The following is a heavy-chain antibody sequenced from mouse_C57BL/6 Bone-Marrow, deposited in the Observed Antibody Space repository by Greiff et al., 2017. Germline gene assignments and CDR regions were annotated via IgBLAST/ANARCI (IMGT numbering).Heavy chain of an antibody. J-gene: IGHJ4*01. CDR1: GFNIKDDY. CDR3: TTDYGSSPYAMDY. D-gene: IGHD1-1*01. CDR2: IDPENGDT. Sequence: VQLKQSGAELVRPGASVKLSCTASGFNIKDDYMHWVKQRPEQGLEWIGWIDPENGDTEYASKFQGKATITADTSSNTAYLQLSSLTSEDTAVYYCTTDYGSSPYAMDYWGQGTSVTVSS. V-gene: IGHV14-4*01.